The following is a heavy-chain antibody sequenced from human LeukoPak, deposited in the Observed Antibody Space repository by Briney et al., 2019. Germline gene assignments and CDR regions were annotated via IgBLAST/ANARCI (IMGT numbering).Heavy chain of an antibody. J-gene: IGHJ4*02. Sequence: SETLSLTCTVSGGSISTYYWSWIRQPPGKGLEWIGYVYYTGSTDYNPSLKSRVAISVDTSKNQFSLKLNPVTAADTAMYYCARGDCSGGSCYEGRYYFDYWGQGTLVTVSS. CDR1: GGSISTYY. CDR2: VYYTGST. CDR3: ARGDCSGGSCYEGRYYFDY. V-gene: IGHV4-59*01. D-gene: IGHD2-15*01.